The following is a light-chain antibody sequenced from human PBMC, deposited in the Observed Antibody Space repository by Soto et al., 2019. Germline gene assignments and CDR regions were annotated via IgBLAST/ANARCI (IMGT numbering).Light chain of an antibody. Sequence: DIQMTQSPSSLSASVRDRVTITCRARQGISNYLAWYQQKPGKVPKLLIYAASTLQSGVPSRFSGSGSGTDFTLTISSLQPEDVATYYCQKYYSAPWTFGQGTKVEIK. J-gene: IGKJ1*01. CDR3: QKYYSAPWT. CDR2: AAS. V-gene: IGKV1-27*01. CDR1: QGISNY.